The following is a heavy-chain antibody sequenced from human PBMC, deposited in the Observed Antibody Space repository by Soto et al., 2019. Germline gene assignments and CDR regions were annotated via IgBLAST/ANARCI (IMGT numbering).Heavy chain of an antibody. CDR2: IIPVVGTA. J-gene: IGHJ4*02. D-gene: IGHD3-22*01. Sequence: QVQLVQSGAEAKKPRSSVKVSCKASGGTFSSYAISWVRQAPGQGLEWMGGIIPVVGTANYAQKLHGRVTITADDYTSTAYMERSSLRSEDTAVYYCARGDSRGYYYFDYWAQVTLVTVS. CDR3: ARGDSRGYYYFDY. CDR1: GGTFSSYA. V-gene: IGHV1-69*01.